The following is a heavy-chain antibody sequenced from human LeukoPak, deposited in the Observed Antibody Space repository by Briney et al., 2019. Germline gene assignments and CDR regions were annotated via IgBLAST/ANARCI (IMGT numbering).Heavy chain of an antibody. Sequence: SETLSLTCTVSGGSISSSSYYWGWVRQPPGKGLEWIGSIYYSGSTYYNPSLKSRFTISVDTSKNQFSLKLSSVTAADTAVYYCARASYYGGNYGYFDYWGQGTLVTVSS. CDR2: IYYSGST. J-gene: IGHJ4*02. CDR1: GGSISSSSYY. V-gene: IGHV4-39*01. D-gene: IGHD4-23*01. CDR3: ARASYYGGNYGYFDY.